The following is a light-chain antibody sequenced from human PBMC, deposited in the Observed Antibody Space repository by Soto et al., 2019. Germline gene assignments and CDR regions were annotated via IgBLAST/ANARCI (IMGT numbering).Light chain of an antibody. CDR2: LAS. V-gene: IGKV1-27*01. Sequence: DIKMTQSPSSLSASVGDRVTITCRASQTINTYLNWYQQKPGKAPDLLIYLASTLRSGVPSRFSGSRSGTDFTLTISSLQPEDVAIYYCQKYNSAPLFGGGTKVEI. J-gene: IGKJ4*01. CDR1: QTINTY. CDR3: QKYNSAPL.